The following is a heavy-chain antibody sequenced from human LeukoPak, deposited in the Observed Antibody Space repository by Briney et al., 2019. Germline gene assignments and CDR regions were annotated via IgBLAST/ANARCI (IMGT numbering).Heavy chain of an antibody. CDR1: GYSFTSYW. CDR2: IYPGDSDT. V-gene: IGHV5-51*01. CDR3: ASRARHYDSSGYYFFPPDAFDI. Sequence: GKSLKISCKGSGYSFTSYWIGWVRQMPGKGLEWMGIIYPGDSDTRYSPSFQGQVTISADKSISTAYLQWSSLKASDTAMYYCASRARHYDSSGYYFFPPDAFDIWGQGTMVTVSS. J-gene: IGHJ3*02. D-gene: IGHD3-22*01.